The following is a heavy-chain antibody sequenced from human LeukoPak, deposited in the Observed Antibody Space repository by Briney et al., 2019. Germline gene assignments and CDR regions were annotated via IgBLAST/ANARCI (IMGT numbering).Heavy chain of an antibody. D-gene: IGHD6-19*01. J-gene: IGHJ5*02. Sequence: GSSVKVSCKASGGTFISYAISWVRQAPGQGLEWMGGIIPIFGTANYAQKFQGRVTITADESTSTAYMELSSLRSEDTAVYYCAANAGIAVAGTHWFDPWGQGTLVTVSS. V-gene: IGHV1-69*01. CDR1: GGTFISYA. CDR3: AANAGIAVAGTHWFDP. CDR2: IIPIFGTA.